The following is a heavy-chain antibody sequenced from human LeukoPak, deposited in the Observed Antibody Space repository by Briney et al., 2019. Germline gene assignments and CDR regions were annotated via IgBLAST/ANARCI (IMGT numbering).Heavy chain of an antibody. CDR2: IYSGGST. CDR3: AREIAVAGLYYYGMDV. V-gene: IGHV3-66*01. J-gene: IGHJ6*02. CDR1: GFSVSNNY. D-gene: IGHD6-19*01. Sequence: GGSLRLSCAASGFSVSNNYMSWVRQAPGKGLEWVSVIYSGGSTFYADSVKGRFTISRDNSKNTLYLQMNSLRAEDTAVYYCAREIAVAGLYYYGMDVWGQGTTVTVSS.